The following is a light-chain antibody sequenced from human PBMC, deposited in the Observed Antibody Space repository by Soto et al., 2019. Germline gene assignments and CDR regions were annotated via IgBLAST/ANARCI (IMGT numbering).Light chain of an antibody. CDR1: QSLLYNNTYNY. CDR2: FGS. V-gene: IGKV2-28*01. Sequence: EIVMTQSPLTLPVTPGGPASISCRSSQSLLYNNTYNYLDWYFQKPGQSPQLLIYFGSNRAPGVPDRFSGSGSGTDFTLKINRVEAEDVGTYYCMQALQSLTFGQGTRLEIK. CDR3: MQALQSLT. J-gene: IGKJ5*01.